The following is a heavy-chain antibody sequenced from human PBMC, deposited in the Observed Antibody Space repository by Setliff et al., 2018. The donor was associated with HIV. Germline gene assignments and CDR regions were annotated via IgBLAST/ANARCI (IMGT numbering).Heavy chain of an antibody. CDR1: GGSISSNSYY. Sequence: SETMSLTCTVSGGSISSNSYYWGWIRQPPGKGLEWIGRIYYSGITYYNPSLKSRVTISVDTSKIQFSLKLSSVTATDTAVYYCASQSSTYYDFWSGSLGWFDPWGQGTLVTVSS. CDR3: ASQSSTYYDFWSGSLGWFDP. D-gene: IGHD3-3*01. J-gene: IGHJ5*02. V-gene: IGHV4-39*01. CDR2: IYYSGIT.